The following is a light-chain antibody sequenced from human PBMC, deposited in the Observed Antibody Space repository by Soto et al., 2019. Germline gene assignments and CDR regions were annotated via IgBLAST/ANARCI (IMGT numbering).Light chain of an antibody. CDR3: CSYSRSSPYV. V-gene: IGLV2-14*03. J-gene: IGLJ1*01. Sequence: QSLLTQPASVSGSPGQSITISCNGTSSDVGAYNYVSWYQHHPGKVPRLMIFDVSNRPSGVSNRFSGSKSGNTASLTISGLQAEDEADYYCCSYSRSSPYVFGAGTKVTVL. CDR1: SSDVGAYNY. CDR2: DVS.